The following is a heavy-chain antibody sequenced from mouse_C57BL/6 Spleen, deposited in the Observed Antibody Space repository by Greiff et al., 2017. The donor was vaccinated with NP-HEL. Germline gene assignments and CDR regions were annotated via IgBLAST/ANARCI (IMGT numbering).Heavy chain of an antibody. D-gene: IGHD1-1*01. Sequence: QVQLKQSGPELVKPGASVKISCKASGYSFTSYYIHWVKQRPGQGLEWIGWIYPGSGNTKYNEKFKGKATLTADTSSSTAYMQLSSLTSEDSAVYYCARSYGSSLDDWGQGTTLTVSS. J-gene: IGHJ2*01. CDR1: GYSFTSYY. CDR2: IYPGSGNT. CDR3: ARSYGSSLDD. V-gene: IGHV1-66*01.